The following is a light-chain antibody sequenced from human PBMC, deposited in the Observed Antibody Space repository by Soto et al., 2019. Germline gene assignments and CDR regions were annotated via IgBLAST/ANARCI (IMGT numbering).Light chain of an antibody. V-gene: IGKV1-5*03. CDR2: KAS. CDR3: QQYNSYSRT. Sequence: DIQMTQSPCTLSASVGGRVTITCRASQSISSWLAWYQQKPGKAPKLLIYKASSLESGVPSRFSGSGSGTEFTLTISSLQPDDFATYYCQQYNSYSRTFGQGTKVDIK. CDR1: QSISSW. J-gene: IGKJ1*01.